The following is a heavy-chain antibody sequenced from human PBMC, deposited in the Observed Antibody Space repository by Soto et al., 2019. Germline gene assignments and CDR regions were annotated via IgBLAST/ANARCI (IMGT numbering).Heavy chain of an antibody. CDR3: ARGGGVGVAGSAAFDM. D-gene: IGHD3-3*01. CDR1: GYPVTAYY. J-gene: IGHJ3*02. CDR2: INPATGAA. V-gene: IGHV1-2*02. Sequence: QLHLVQSGAVVKKPGASVTVSCSASGYPVTAYYMHWVRQAPGRGLEWMGGINPATGAAKYTQTFQGRVTMTRDTSKSTAFMELGGLTSEATAGFYCARGGGVGVAGSAAFDMWGQGTLVTVSS.